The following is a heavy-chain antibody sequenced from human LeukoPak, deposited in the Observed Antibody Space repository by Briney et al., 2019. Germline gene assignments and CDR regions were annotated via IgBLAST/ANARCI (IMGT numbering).Heavy chain of an antibody. CDR1: GGTFSSYA. CDR2: VIPIFGTA. D-gene: IGHD5-12*01. CDR3: ARGLYYSDYVPLDI. V-gene: IGHV1-69*13. Sequence: SVKVSCKASGGTFSSYAISWVRQAPGQGLEWMGGVIPIFGTANYAQKFQGRGTITADESTSTAYMELSSLRSEDTAVYYCARGLYYSDYVPLDIWGQGTMVTVSS. J-gene: IGHJ3*02.